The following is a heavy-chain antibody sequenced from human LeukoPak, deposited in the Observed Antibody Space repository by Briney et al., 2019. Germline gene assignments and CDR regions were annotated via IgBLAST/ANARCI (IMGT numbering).Heavy chain of an antibody. V-gene: IGHV1-69*05. CDR1: GGTFSSYA. D-gene: IGHD3-10*01. CDR2: IIPIFGTA. Sequence: SVKVSCKASGGTFSSYAISWVRQAPGQGLEWMGGIIPIFGTANYAQKFLGRVTITTDESTSTAYMELSSLRSEDTAAYDCATGVTYYYGSGSGLVMGHGYYFDYWGQGTLVTVSS. CDR3: ATGVTYYYGSGSGLVMGHGYYFDY. J-gene: IGHJ4*02.